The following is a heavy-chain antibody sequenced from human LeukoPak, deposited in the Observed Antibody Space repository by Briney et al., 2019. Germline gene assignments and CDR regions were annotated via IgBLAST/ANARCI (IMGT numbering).Heavy chain of an antibody. CDR2: ITPDGSGD. CDR3: ARLMGTVTTYDY. V-gene: IGHV3-7*01. J-gene: IGHJ4*02. CDR1: GFAFSNCA. Sequence: GGSLRLSCAASGFAFSNCAMTWVRQAPGKGLEWVASITPDGSGDHYMDSVKGRFTVSRDNAENSLYLQMNSLGAEDAAIYYCARLMGTVTTYDYWGQGTLVTVSS. D-gene: IGHD1-7*01.